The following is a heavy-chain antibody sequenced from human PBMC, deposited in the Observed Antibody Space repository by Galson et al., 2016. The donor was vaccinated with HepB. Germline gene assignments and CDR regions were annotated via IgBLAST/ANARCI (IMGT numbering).Heavy chain of an antibody. Sequence: TLSLTCTVSGESISSGGHYWSWVRQYPGKGLQWIGYIHHSGSTYYTPSLESRVAMSIDTSKSRFSLDLRSVTAADTAVYFCARDGYAYAFHLWGRGTLVTVSS. J-gene: IGHJ2*01. CDR3: ARDGYAYAFHL. CDR1: GESISSGGHY. V-gene: IGHV4-31*03. CDR2: IHHSGST. D-gene: IGHD5-12*01.